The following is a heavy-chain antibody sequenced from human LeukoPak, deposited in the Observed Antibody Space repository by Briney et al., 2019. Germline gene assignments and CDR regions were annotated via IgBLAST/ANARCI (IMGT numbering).Heavy chain of an antibody. CDR1: GFTFSSYG. V-gene: IGHV3-33*01. D-gene: IGHD6-19*01. CDR2: IWYDGSNK. Sequence: PGGSLRLSCAASGFTFSSYGMHWVRQAPGKGLEWVAVIWYDGSNKYYADSVKGRFTISRDNSKNTLYLQMNSLRAEDTAVYYCASIAVAGSPGGNFDYWGQGTLVTVSS. J-gene: IGHJ4*02. CDR3: ASIAVAGSPGGNFDY.